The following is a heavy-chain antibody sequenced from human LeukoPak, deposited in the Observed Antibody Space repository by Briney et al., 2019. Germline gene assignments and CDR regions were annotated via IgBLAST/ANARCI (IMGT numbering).Heavy chain of an antibody. J-gene: IGHJ4*02. Sequence: RWETRWLSLNVSGGAVSSRSYYWGWIRQPPGKGLEWIGSIYYSGSTYYNPSLKSRVTISVDTSKNQFSLKLSSVTAADTAVYYCARAYYYDLYYFDYWGQGTLVTVSS. D-gene: IGHD3-22*01. CDR2: IYYSGST. CDR3: ARAYYYDLYYFDY. CDR1: GGAVSSRSYY. V-gene: IGHV4-39*07.